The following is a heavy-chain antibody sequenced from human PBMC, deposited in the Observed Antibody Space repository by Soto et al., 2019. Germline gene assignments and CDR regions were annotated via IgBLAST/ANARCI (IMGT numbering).Heavy chain of an antibody. CDR1: GLTFSDHN. V-gene: IGHV3-72*01. CDR2: IKNRASGYTT. J-gene: IGHJ4*02. Sequence: VQLVDSGGGLVQPGGSLRLSCAVSGLTFSDHNMDWVRQAPGKGLEWVGRIKNRASGYTTEYVASVKGRFTISRDDSRNSVYLQMNGLRTEDTAVYYCARLSPDWGQGTLVTVSS. CDR3: ARLSPD.